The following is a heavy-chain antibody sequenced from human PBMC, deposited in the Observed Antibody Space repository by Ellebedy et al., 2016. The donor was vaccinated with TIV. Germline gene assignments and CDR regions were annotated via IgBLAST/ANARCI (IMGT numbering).Heavy chain of an antibody. CDR3: ARDYRGVGDY. CDR1: GFTFSSYA. CDR2: ISYDGSNK. D-gene: IGHD3-16*02. V-gene: IGHV3-30-3*01. Sequence: GGSLRLSXAASGFTFSSYAMHWVRQAPGKGLEWVAVISYDGSNKYYADSVKGRFTISRDNSKNTLYLQMNSLRAEDTAVYYCARDYRGVGDYWGQGTLVTVSS. J-gene: IGHJ4*02.